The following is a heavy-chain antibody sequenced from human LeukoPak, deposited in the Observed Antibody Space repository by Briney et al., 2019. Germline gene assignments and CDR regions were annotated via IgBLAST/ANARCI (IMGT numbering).Heavy chain of an antibody. CDR3: ARGTMASDF. J-gene: IGHJ4*02. CDR2: ISISGTTT. V-gene: IGHV3-11*01. Sequence: GGSLRLSCAASGFTFSDYYMTWIRQTPGKGLEWVSYISISGTTTFYVDSVKGRFTISWDNTKNSLYLQMNSLRAEDTAMYYCARGTMASDFWGQGTLVTVSS. CDR1: GFTFSDYY. D-gene: IGHD3-10*01.